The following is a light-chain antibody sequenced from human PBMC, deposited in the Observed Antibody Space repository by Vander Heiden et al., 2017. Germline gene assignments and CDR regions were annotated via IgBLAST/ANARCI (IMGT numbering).Light chain of an antibody. J-gene: IGLJ1*01. CDR2: SNN. CDR1: SSNIGRNN. Sequence: QPVLTQPPSASGTPGQRITSSCSGTSSNIGRNNVNWYQQLQRSTPNLINYSNNQRPSGVPDRLSGSKSGTSASLAISGPQSEDEGDYYCATWDDGLNHYFVFGTGTRVTVL. CDR3: ATWDDGLNHYFV. V-gene: IGLV1-44*01.